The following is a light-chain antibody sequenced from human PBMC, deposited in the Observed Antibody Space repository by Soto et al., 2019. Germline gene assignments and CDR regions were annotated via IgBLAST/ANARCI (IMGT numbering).Light chain of an antibody. Sequence: EIVMTQSPATLSVSPGERAALSCRGIQSVSSSYLAWYQQKPGQAPRLLIYGASSRATGIPARFSGSGSGTEFTLTISSLQSEDFAVYYCQQYNNWPPITFGQGTRLEIK. CDR1: QSVSSSY. J-gene: IGKJ5*01. CDR3: QQYNNWPPIT. CDR2: GAS. V-gene: IGKV3-15*01.